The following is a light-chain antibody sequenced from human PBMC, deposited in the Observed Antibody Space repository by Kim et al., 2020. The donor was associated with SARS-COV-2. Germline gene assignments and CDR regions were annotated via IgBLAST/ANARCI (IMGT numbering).Light chain of an antibody. CDR1: SSNIGSYT. CDR2: SNN. CDR3: AAWDDSLNGWV. J-gene: IGLJ3*02. Sequence: GQRVTISCSGSSSNIGSYTVNWYQQLPGTAPKLLIYSNNQRPSGVPDRFSGSKSGTSASLAISGLQSEDEADYDCAAWDDSLNGWVFGGGTQLTVL. V-gene: IGLV1-44*01.